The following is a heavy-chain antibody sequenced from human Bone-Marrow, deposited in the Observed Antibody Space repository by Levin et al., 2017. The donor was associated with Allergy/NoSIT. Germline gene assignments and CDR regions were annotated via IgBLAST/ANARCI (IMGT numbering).Heavy chain of an antibody. Sequence: AGGSLRLSCAASGFTFSSYAMSWVRQAPGKGLEWVSAISGSGGSTYYADSVKGRFTISRDNSKNTLYLQMNSLRAEDTAVYYCANLPIVVPHLNLDYWGQGTLVTVSS. CDR2: ISGSGGST. CDR3: ANLPIVVPHLNLDY. J-gene: IGHJ4*02. V-gene: IGHV3-23*01. CDR1: GFTFSSYA. D-gene: IGHD3-22*01.